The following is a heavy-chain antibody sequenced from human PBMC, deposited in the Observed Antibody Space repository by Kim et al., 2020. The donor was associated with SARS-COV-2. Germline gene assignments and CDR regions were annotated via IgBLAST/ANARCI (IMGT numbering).Heavy chain of an antibody. Sequence: GESLKISCKGSGYSFTSYWISWVRQMPGKGLEWMGRIDPSDSYTNYSPSFQGHVTIPADKSISTAYLQWSSLKASDTAMYYCARLELRGTPTYYYYYYGMDVWGQGTTVTVSS. V-gene: IGHV5-10-1*01. CDR2: IDPSDSYT. CDR3: ARLELRGTPTYYYYYYGMDV. CDR1: GYSFTSYW. J-gene: IGHJ6*02. D-gene: IGHD3-10*01.